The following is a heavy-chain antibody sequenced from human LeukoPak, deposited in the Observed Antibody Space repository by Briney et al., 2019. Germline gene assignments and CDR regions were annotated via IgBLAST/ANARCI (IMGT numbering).Heavy chain of an antibody. CDR2: IYYSGNT. J-gene: IGHJ5*02. V-gene: IGHV4-39*01. Sequence: PSETLSLTCTVSGGSISTSSYYWAWIRQPPGKGLEWIVSIYYSGNTYYNSSLESRVTISVDTSDKHFSLELTSVTAADTAVYYCARPRSLAAPSSWFDPWGQGTLVIVSS. CDR3: ARPRSLAAPSSWFDP. CDR1: GGSISTSSYY. D-gene: IGHD2-15*01.